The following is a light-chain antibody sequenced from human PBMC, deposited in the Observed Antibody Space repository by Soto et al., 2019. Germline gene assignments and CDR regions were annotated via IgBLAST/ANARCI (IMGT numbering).Light chain of an antibody. Sequence: QSVLTQPPSVSGAPGQRVTISCTRTGSDTATSYDVHWYQQSPGRVPKLLIYGNDNRAAGVSDRFSGSKSGTSASLAISGLLTEDEADYYCQSYDSSLSGYVFGTGTKLTVL. CDR1: GSDTATSYD. CDR2: GND. J-gene: IGLJ1*01. CDR3: QSYDSSLSGYV. V-gene: IGLV1-40*01.